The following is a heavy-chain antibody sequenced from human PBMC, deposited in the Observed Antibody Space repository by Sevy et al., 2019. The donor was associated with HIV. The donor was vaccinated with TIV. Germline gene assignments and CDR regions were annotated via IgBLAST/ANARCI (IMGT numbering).Heavy chain of an antibody. J-gene: IGHJ4*02. CDR2: ISGSGDIT. D-gene: IGHD3-16*01. V-gene: IGHV3-23*01. CDR1: GFTFSNYV. Sequence: GGSLRLSCAASGFTFSNYVMSWVRQAPGMGLEWVSTISGSGDITYYADSVKGRFTISRDNSKNTLYLQMNSLRAEDTAVYYCAEGNNYDYIRGSYYYFDYWGQGTLVTVSS. CDR3: AEGNNYDYIRGSYYYFDY.